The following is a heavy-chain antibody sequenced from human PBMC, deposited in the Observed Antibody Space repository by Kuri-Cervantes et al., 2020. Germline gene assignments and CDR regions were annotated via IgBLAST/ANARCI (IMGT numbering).Heavy chain of an antibody. CDR1: GGTFSSYT. V-gene: IGHV1-2*06. Sequence: ASVKVSCKASGGTFSSYTISWVRQAPGQGLEWMGRINPNSGGTNYAQKFQGRVTMARDTSISTAYMELSRLRSDDTAVYYCARADHRDGYNLGYWGQGTLVTVSS. D-gene: IGHD5-24*01. CDR2: INPNSGGT. CDR3: ARADHRDGYNLGY. J-gene: IGHJ4*02.